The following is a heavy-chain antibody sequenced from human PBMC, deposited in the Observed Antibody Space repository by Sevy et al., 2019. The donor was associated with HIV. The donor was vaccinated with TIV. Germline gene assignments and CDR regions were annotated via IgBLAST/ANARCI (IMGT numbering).Heavy chain of an antibody. CDR1: GFTFSDYY. D-gene: IGHD6-6*01. Sequence: GGSLRLSCAASGFTFSDYYMSWIRQAPGKWLELVSYISSSGHTIYYADSVKGRFTISRDDAKNSVYLQMNRLRADDAAVYYCATEVDYSSSAFDYWGQGTLVTVSS. V-gene: IGHV3-11*01. J-gene: IGHJ4*02. CDR2: ISSSGHTI. CDR3: ATEVDYSSSAFDY.